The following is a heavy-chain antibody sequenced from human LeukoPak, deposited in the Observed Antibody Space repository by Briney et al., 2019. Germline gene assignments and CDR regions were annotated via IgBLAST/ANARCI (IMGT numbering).Heavy chain of an antibody. V-gene: IGHV1-3*01. J-gene: IGHJ4*02. CDR2: INAGNGNT. D-gene: IGHD6-13*01. CDR3: ARDYSSSWSNSHRWDY. Sequence: GASVKVSCKASGYTFTSYAMHWVRQAPGQRLEWMGWINAGNGNTKYSQKFQGRVTITRDTSASTAYMELSSLRSEDTAVYYCARDYSSSWSNSHRWDYWGQGTLVTVSS. CDR1: GYTFTSYA.